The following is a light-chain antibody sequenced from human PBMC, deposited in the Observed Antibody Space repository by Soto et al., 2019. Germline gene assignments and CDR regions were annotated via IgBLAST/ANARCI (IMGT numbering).Light chain of an antibody. J-gene: IGLJ3*02. V-gene: IGLV4-69*01. CDR3: QTWGTGTWV. CDR1: SGHSSYA. Sequence: QSVLTQSPSASASLGASVKRTCTLSSGHSSYAIAWHQQQPEKGPRYLMKLNSDGSHSKGDGIPDRFSGSSSGAERYLTISSLQSEDEADYYCQTWGTGTWVFGGGTKLTVL. CDR2: LNSDGSH.